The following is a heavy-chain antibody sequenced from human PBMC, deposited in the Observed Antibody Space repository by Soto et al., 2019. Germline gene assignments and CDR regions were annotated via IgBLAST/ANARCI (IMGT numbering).Heavy chain of an antibody. J-gene: IGHJ4*01. CDR1: VYTFTDYY. D-gene: IGHD1-26*01. Sequence: ASVNVSSNDSVYTFTDYYMHWVRQAPRQGLEWMGWINPNSGGTNYAQKFQGWVTMTRDTSISTAYMELSRLRSDDTAVYYCARVGLGGSAETFDSWGQGALVTISS. CDR3: ARVGLGGSAETFDS. CDR2: INPNSGGT. V-gene: IGHV1-2*04.